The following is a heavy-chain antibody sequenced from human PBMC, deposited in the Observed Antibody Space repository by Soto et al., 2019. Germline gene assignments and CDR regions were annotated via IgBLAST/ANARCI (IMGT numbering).Heavy chain of an antibody. J-gene: IGHJ5*02. V-gene: IGHV1-3*01. CDR2: INAGNGNT. Sequence: ASVKVSCKASGYTFTSYAMHWVRQAPGQRLEWMGWINAGNGNTKYSQKFQGRVTITRDTSASTAYMELSSLRSEDTAVYYCARDRQQINWFDPWGQGTLVTVSS. D-gene: IGHD6-13*01. CDR1: GYTFTSYA. CDR3: ARDRQQINWFDP.